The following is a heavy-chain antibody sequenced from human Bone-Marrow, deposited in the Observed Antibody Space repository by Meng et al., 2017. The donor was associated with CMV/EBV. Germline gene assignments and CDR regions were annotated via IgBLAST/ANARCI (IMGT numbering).Heavy chain of an antibody. J-gene: IGHJ4*02. CDR3: AKHHLAVAAQATY. Sequence: QVQLQPWGAGLLKPSETLALTCAGDGGSFSGYYWSWIRQPPGKGLEWIGEIDHSGSTNYNPSLKSRVTISVDTSKNQFSLKLSSVTAADTAVYYCAKHHLAVAAQATYWGQGTLVTVSS. D-gene: IGHD6-19*01. V-gene: IGHV4-34*01. CDR1: GGSFSGYY. CDR2: IDHSGST.